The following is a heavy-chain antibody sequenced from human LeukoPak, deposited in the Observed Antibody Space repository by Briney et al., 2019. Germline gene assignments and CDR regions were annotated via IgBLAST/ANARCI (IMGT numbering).Heavy chain of an antibody. D-gene: IGHD1-26*01. CDR3: ARVHYSGSYFGY. CDR2: INPNSGGT. V-gene: IGHV1-2*02. CDR1: GYTFTDYY. Sequence: GASVKVSCKASGYTFTDYYMHWVRQAPGQGLEWMGRINPNSGGTNYAQKFQGRVTMTRDTSISTAYMELSRLRSDDTAVYYCARVHYSGSYFGYWGQGTLVTVSS. J-gene: IGHJ4*02.